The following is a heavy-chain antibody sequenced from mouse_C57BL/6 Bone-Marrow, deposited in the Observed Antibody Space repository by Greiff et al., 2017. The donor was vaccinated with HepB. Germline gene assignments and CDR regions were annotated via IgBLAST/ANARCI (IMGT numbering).Heavy chain of an antibody. Sequence: EVQLQESEGGLVQPGSSMKLSCTASGFTFSDYYMAWVRQVPEKGLEWVANINYDGSSTYYLDSLKSRFIISSDNAKNILYLQMSSLKSEDTATYYCAREDYDGDWYFDVWGTATTVTVSS. CDR1: GFTFSDYY. D-gene: IGHD2-4*01. J-gene: IGHJ1*03. V-gene: IGHV5-16*01. CDR2: INYDGSST. CDR3: AREDYDGDWYFDV.